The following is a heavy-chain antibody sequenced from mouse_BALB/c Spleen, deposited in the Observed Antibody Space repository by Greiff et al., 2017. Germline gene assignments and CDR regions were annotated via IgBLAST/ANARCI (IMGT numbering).Heavy chain of an antibody. CDR2: ISSGGGST. CDR1: GFAFSSYD. V-gene: IGHV5-12-1*01. CDR3: ARHVWDY. Sequence: DVHLVESGGGLVKPGGSLKLSCAASGFAFSSYDMSWVRQTPEKRLEWVAYISSGGGSTYYPDTVKGRFTISRDNAKNTLYLQMSSLKSEDTAMYYCARHVWDYWGQGTTLTVSS. J-gene: IGHJ2*01.